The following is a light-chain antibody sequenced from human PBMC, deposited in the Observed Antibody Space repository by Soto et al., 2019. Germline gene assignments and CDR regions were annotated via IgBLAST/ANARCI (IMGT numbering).Light chain of an antibody. V-gene: IGKV3-20*01. J-gene: IGKJ3*01. CDR2: GAS. CDR1: QSVSSSY. Sequence: EIVLTQSTGTLSLSPGERATLSCRASQSVSSSYLAWYQQKPGQAPRLLIYGASSRATGIPDRFSGSGSGTDFTLTISRLEPEDFALYYCQQYGSSPPTFGPGTKVDIK. CDR3: QQYGSSPPT.